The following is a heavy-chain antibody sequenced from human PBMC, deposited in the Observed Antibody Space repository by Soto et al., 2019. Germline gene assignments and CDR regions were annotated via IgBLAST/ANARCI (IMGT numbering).Heavy chain of an antibody. V-gene: IGHV1-46*03. CDR2: INPSGGST. D-gene: IGHD3-16*02. J-gene: IGHJ4*02. Sequence: ASVKVSCKASGYTFTSYYMHWVRQAPGQGLEWMGIINPSGGSTSYAQKFQGRVTMTRDTSTSTVYMELSSLRSEDTAVYYCARVGYDYFCGSYRYFDYWGQGTLVTVSS. CDR1: GYTFTSYY. CDR3: ARVGYDYFCGSYRYFDY.